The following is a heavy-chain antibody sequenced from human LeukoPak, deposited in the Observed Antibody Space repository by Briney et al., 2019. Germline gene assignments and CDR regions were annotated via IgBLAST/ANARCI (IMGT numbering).Heavy chain of an antibody. CDR1: GGSISSFY. D-gene: IGHD5-18*01. Sequence: PSETLSLTCTVSGGSISSFYWSWIRQPPGKGLEWIGRIYTSGSTNYNPSLKSRVTMSVDTSKNQFSLKLSSVTAADTAVYYCAREGYSYGLDYWGQGTLVTVSS. V-gene: IGHV4-4*07. CDR2: IYTSGST. CDR3: AREGYSYGLDY. J-gene: IGHJ4*02.